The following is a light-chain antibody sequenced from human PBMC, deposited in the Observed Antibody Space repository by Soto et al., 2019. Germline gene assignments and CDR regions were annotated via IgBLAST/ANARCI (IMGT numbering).Light chain of an antibody. J-gene: IGKJ1*01. CDR2: KAS. V-gene: IGKV1-5*03. Sequence: DIQMTQSPSTLSASVGDRVTMTCRASQNIGNSLAWYQQKPGKAPKLLFYKASSLESGVPLRFSGSGSGTQFSLTITGLQPDDFATYSCQQYNSYSALTFGQGTKVEIK. CDR3: QQYNSYSALT. CDR1: QNIGNS.